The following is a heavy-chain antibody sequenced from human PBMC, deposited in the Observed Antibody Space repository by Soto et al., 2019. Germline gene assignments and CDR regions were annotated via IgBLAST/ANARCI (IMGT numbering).Heavy chain of an antibody. V-gene: IGHV4-30-4*01. CDR1: GGSISSGDYY. Sequence: PSETLSLTCTVSGGSISSGDYYWSWIRQPPGKGLEWIGYIYYSGSTYYNPSLKSRVTISVDTSKNQFSLKLSSVTAADTAVYYCARGAVVVTDNYYYYGMDVWGQGTTVTVSS. J-gene: IGHJ6*02. CDR2: IYYSGST. CDR3: ARGAVVVTDNYYYYGMDV. D-gene: IGHD3-22*01.